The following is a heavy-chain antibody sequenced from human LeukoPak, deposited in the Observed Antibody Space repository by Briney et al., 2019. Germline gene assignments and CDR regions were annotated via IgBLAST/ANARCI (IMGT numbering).Heavy chain of an antibody. CDR1: GFTVSSNY. Sequence: GGSLRLSCAASGFTVSSNYMSWVRQAPGKGLEWVSVIFSGGSTYYEEYVMGRFTISRDNSKNTLYLQINSLRAEDTAVYYCARGGYRGVFDYWGQGTLVPVSS. J-gene: IGHJ4*02. V-gene: IGHV3-53*01. CDR2: IFSGGST. D-gene: IGHD5-24*01. CDR3: ARGGYRGVFDY.